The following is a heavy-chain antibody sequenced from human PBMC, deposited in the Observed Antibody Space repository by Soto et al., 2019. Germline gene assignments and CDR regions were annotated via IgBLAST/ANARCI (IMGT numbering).Heavy chain of an antibody. CDR2: INGGFVNT. J-gene: IGHJ5*02. CDR3: ARERVAAAGARWFDP. Sequence: QVQFVQSGAEVKKPGASVKISCEASGYTFSAYTLHWMRQAPGQGLEWMGWINGGFVNTKYSQNFQGRVSITRDTSASPAYMELSSLRYEDTAIYYCARERVAAAGARWFDPWGQGTPVTVS. V-gene: IGHV1-3*01. CDR1: GYTFSAYT. D-gene: IGHD6-13*01.